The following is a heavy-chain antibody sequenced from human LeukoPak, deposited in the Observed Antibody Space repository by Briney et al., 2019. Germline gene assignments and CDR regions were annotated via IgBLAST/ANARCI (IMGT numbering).Heavy chain of an antibody. CDR1: GFTFSSYG. D-gene: IGHD5/OR15-5a*01. V-gene: IGHV3-30*03. Sequence: GRSLRLSCAASGFTFSSYGMHWVRQAPGKGLEWVAVISYDGSNKYYADSVKGRFTISRDNSKNTLYLQMNSLRAEDTAVYYCARDPTRLSVRLPPFDYWGQGTLVTVSS. CDR2: ISYDGSNK. CDR3: ARDPTRLSVRLPPFDY. J-gene: IGHJ4*02.